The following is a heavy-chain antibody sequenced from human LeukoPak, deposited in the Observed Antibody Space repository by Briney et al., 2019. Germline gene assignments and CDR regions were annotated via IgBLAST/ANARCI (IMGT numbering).Heavy chain of an antibody. CDR2: IYPGDSDT. D-gene: IGHD3-9*01. Sequence: GEPLKISCKGSGYSFTSYWIGWVRQMPGKGLEWMGIIYPGDSDTRYSPSFQGQVTISADKSISTAYLQWSSLTASDTAMYYCARYETLRYFVQPPDYWGQGTLVTVSS. J-gene: IGHJ4*02. CDR1: GYSFTSYW. V-gene: IGHV5-51*01. CDR3: ARYETLRYFVQPPDY.